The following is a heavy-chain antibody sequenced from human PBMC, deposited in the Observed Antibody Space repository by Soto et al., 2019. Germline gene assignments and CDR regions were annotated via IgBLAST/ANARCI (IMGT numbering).Heavy chain of an antibody. CDR2: INAGNGNT. Sequence: QVQLVQSGAEEKKPGVSVKAYCKASGYTFTSYAMHWVRQAPGQRLEWMGWINAGNGNTKYSQKFQGRVTITRDTSASTAYMELSSLRSEDTAVYYCARRIVVVTALDYWGQGTLVTVSS. D-gene: IGHD2-21*02. CDR1: GYTFTSYA. J-gene: IGHJ4*02. V-gene: IGHV1-3*05. CDR3: ARRIVVVTALDY.